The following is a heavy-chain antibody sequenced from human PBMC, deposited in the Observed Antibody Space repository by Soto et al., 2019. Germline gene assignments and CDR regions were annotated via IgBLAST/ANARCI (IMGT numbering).Heavy chain of an antibody. Sequence: SETLSLTCSVSGDSISRIDYYWTWIRQHPEKGLEWIGNIYFRGNTYYSPSLESRLTISVDTSKNQFSLKLTSVTAADTAVYYCAREGGSYDSGGYLIRGAFDIWGQGGMVTVSS. CDR2: IYFRGNT. CDR3: AREGGSYDSGGYLIRGAFDI. J-gene: IGHJ3*02. D-gene: IGHD3-22*01. V-gene: IGHV4-31*03. CDR1: GDSISRIDYY.